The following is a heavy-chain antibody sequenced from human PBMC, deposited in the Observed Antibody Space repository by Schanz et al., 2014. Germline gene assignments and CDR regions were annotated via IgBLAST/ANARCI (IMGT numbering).Heavy chain of an antibody. Sequence: DVQLVESGGGLVQPGGSLRLSCAASGFTFSNHALSWVRQAPGKGLEWVSGIGGSGDSTHYADSVKGRFIISRDNSKNTLYLQVNSLRAEDTAVYYCAKHVRSLTGNDYWGQGTLVTVSS. V-gene: IGHV3-23*04. J-gene: IGHJ4*02. CDR1: GFTFSNHA. D-gene: IGHD3-9*01. CDR2: IGGSGDST. CDR3: AKHVRSLTGNDY.